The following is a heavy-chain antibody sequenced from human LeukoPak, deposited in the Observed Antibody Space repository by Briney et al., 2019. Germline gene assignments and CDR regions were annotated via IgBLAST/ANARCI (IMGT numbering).Heavy chain of an antibody. J-gene: IGHJ4*02. CDR2: INGGGVNT. CDR1: RFTFSSYP. D-gene: IGHD4-11*01. Sequence: PGGSLRLSCAASRFTFSSYPMSWVRQAPGKGLEGVSTINGGGVNTHYADSVGGRFTISRDNSKNTLFLQMNSLRDEDTAVYYCAKDLYSNYGPADYWGQGNLVTVSS. CDR3: AKDLYSNYGPADY. V-gene: IGHV3-23*01.